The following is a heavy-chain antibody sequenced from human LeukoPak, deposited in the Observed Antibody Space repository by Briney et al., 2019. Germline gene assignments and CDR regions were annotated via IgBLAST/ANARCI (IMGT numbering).Heavy chain of an antibody. Sequence: GGSLRLSCAASGFTFSSYSMNWVRQAPGKGLEWVSSISSSSSYIYYADSVKGRFTISRDNAKNSLYLQMNSLRAEDTAVYYCARSWPGGIYFDYWGQGTLVTVSS. CDR1: GFTFSSYS. CDR3: ARSWPGGIYFDY. V-gene: IGHV3-21*01. CDR2: ISSSSSYI. J-gene: IGHJ4*02. D-gene: IGHD3-10*01.